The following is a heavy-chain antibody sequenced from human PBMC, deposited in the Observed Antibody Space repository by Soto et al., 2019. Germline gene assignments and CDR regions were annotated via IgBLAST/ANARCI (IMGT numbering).Heavy chain of an antibody. D-gene: IGHD2-2*01. CDR2: IYYSGST. CDR1: GGSISSSSYY. Sequence: SETLSLTCTVSGGSISSSSYYWGWIRQPPGKGLEWIGSIYYSGSTYYNPSLKSRVTISVDTSKNQFSLKLSSVTAAGTAVYYCARDRDPLVVVVPAARNWFDPWGQGTLVTVSS. J-gene: IGHJ5*02. V-gene: IGHV4-39*02. CDR3: ARDRDPLVVVVPAARNWFDP.